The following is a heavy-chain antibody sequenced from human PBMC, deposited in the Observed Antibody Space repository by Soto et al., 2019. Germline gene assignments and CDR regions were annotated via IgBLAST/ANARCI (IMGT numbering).Heavy chain of an antibody. CDR2: IYYSGST. D-gene: IGHD3-16*02. Sequence: SETLSLTCTVCGGSISSYYWSWIRQPPGKGLEWIGYIYYSGSTNYNPSLKSRVTISVDTSKNQFSLKLSSVTAADTAVYYCAGGEITFGGVIVSDAFDIWGQGTMVTVSS. V-gene: IGHV4-59*01. J-gene: IGHJ3*02. CDR3: AGGEITFGGVIVSDAFDI. CDR1: GGSISSYY.